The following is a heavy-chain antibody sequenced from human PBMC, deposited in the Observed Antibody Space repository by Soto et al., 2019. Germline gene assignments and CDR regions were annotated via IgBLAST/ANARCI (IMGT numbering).Heavy chain of an antibody. J-gene: IGHJ4*02. Sequence: EVQLVESGGGLVESGGSLRLSCAASGFTFRSYNMNWVRQAPGKGLEWVSYISSDGSIIYYADSVKGRFTISRDNAQNSLYLQMNSLRAEDTAVYYCARDLGYYDSSGYFDYWGQGTLVTVSS. D-gene: IGHD3-22*01. CDR3: ARDLGYYDSSGYFDY. CDR1: GFTFRSYN. CDR2: ISSDGSII. V-gene: IGHV3-48*01.